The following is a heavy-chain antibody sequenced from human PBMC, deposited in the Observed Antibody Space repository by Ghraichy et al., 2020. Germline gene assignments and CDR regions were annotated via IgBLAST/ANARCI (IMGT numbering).Heavy chain of an antibody. V-gene: IGHV1-69*13. Sequence: SVKVSCKASGGTFSSYAISWVRQAPGQGLEWMGGIIPIFGTANYAQKFQGRVTITADESTSTAYMELSSLRSEDTAVYYCARAGKGDYTSYYYGMDVWGQGTTVTVSS. J-gene: IGHJ6*02. CDR3: ARAGKGDYTSYYYGMDV. CDR1: GGTFSSYA. D-gene: IGHD4-17*01. CDR2: IIPIFGTA.